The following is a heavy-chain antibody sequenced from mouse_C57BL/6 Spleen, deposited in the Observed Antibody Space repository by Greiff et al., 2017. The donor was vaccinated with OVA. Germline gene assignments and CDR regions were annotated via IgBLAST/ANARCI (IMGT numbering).Heavy chain of an antibody. D-gene: IGHD1-1*02. CDR3: ARSGVGNYFDY. CDR1: GYTFTSYW. CDR2: IDPSDSYT. J-gene: IGHJ2*01. V-gene: IGHV1-59*01. Sequence: QVQLQQPGAELVRPGPSVTLSCKASGYTFTSYWLHWVKPRPGQGLEWIGVIDPSDSYTNYNQKFKGKATLTVDTSSSTAYMQLSSLTSEDSAVYYCARSGVGNYFDYWGQGTTLTVSS.